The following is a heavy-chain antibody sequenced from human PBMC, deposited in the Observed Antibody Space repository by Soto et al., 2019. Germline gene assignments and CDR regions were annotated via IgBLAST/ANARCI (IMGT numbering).Heavy chain of an antibody. V-gene: IGHV2-5*02. J-gene: IGHJ4*02. CDR1: GFSLTTSGVG. CDR2: IYWDDDK. Sequence: SGPTLVNPTQTLTLTCTFSGFSLTTSGVGVGWFRQPAGPALEWLALIYWDDDKRYSPSVKSRLTITKDTSKNQVVLTMTNMDPVDTATYYCTRVNSSSSLDYWGQGTLVTVS. D-gene: IGHD6-6*01. CDR3: TRVNSSSSLDY.